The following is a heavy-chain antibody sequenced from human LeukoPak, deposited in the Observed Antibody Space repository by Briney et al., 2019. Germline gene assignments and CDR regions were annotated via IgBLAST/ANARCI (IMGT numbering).Heavy chain of an antibody. D-gene: IGHD6-13*01. CDR1: GYTFTSYG. CDR3: AGAPDRIAAAGPFDY. J-gene: IGHJ4*02. Sequence: ASVKVSCKASGYTFTSYGISWVRQAPGQGLEWMGWISAYNGNTNYAQKLQGRVTMTTDTSTSTAYMELRSLRSDDTAVYYCAGAPDRIAAAGPFDYWGQGTLVTVSS. CDR2: ISAYNGNT. V-gene: IGHV1-18*01.